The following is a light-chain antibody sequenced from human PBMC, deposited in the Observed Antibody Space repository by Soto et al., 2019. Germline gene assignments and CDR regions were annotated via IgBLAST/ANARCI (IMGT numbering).Light chain of an antibody. V-gene: IGLV2-14*01. CDR1: SSDVGIYNY. Sequence: QSVLTQPASVSGSPGQSIAISCTGSSSDVGIYNYVSWYQQHPGKVPKLIIYELTNRPSGVSNRFSGSKSGNTASLTISGLQAEDEAVYYCSSYTTSSTRVFGTGTKVTVL. CDR2: ELT. CDR3: SSYTTSSTRV. J-gene: IGLJ1*01.